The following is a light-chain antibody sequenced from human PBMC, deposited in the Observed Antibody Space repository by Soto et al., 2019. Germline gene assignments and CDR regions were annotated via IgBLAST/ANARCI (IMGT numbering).Light chain of an antibody. CDR2: DTS. V-gene: IGLV7-46*01. J-gene: IGLJ2*01. CDR3: LLSDSDARV. CDR1: TGAVTSGHS. Sequence: QAVVTQAPSLTVSPGGTVTLTCGSSTGAVTSGHSPYWFQQKPGQAPRTMIYDTSNKHSWTPARFSGSLLGGKAALTLSGAQPEDETEYHCLLSDSDARVFGGGTKVTVL.